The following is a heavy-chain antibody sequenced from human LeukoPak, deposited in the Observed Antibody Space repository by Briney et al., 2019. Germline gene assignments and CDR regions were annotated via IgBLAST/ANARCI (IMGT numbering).Heavy chain of an antibody. V-gene: IGHV3-48*03. Sequence: GGSLRLSRAASGFTFSTYEMNWVRQAPGKGLEWLSYISGSGSFIYYADSVKGRFTISRDSAKNSLYLQMNSLRAEDTAVYYCARDRGLYYFGYWGQGTLVTVSS. CDR1: GFTFSTYE. D-gene: IGHD2-15*01. J-gene: IGHJ4*02. CDR3: ARDRGLYYFGY. CDR2: ISGSGSFI.